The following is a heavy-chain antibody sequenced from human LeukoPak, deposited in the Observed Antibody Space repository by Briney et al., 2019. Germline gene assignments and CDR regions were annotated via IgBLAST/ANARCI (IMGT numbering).Heavy chain of an antibody. J-gene: IGHJ4*02. V-gene: IGHV3-48*02. CDR3: TKESVTYLDY. D-gene: IGHD2-21*02. Sequence: GGSLRLSCAASGFTFSSYAMNWVRQAPGKGLEWVSYISSSSSSIYYADSVKGRFTISRDNAKNSLYLQMNSLRDEDTAVYYCTKESVTYLDYWGQGTLVTVSS. CDR1: GFTFSSYA. CDR2: ISSSSSSI.